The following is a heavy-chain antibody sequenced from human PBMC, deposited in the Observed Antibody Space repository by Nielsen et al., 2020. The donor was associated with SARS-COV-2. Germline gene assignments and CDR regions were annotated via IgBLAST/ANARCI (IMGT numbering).Heavy chain of an antibody. CDR2: IIPIFGTA. J-gene: IGHJ4*02. CDR1: GGTFSSYA. V-gene: IGHV1-69*01. CDR3: ARDRQKRFDF. Sequence: VSCKASGGTFSSYAISWVRQAPGQGLEWMGGIIPIFGTANYAQKFQGRVTITADESTSTAYMELSSLRSEDTAVYYCARDRQKRFDFWGQGTLVTVSS.